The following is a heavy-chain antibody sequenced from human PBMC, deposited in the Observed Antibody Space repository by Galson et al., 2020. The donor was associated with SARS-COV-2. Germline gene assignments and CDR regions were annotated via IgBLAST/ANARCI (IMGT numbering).Heavy chain of an antibody. Sequence: SETLSLTCTVSGGSISSYYWSWIRQPPGKGLEWIGYIYYSGSTNYNPSLKSRVTISVDTSKNQFSLKLSSVTAADTAVYYCARGGITMIVGENWFDPWGQGTLVTVSS. D-gene: IGHD3-22*01. CDR3: ARGGITMIVGENWFDP. CDR2: IYYSGST. V-gene: IGHV4-59*01. J-gene: IGHJ5*02. CDR1: GGSISSYY.